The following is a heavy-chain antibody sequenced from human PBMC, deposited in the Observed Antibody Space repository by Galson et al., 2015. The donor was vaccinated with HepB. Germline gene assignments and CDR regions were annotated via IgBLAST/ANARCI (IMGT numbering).Heavy chain of an antibody. J-gene: IGHJ6*02. D-gene: IGHD3-10*01. CDR3: ARHRGVRGVIRGNLMDV. CDR1: GYSFTSYW. V-gene: IGHV5-10-1*01. CDR2: IDPSDSYT. Sequence: QSGAEVKKPGESLRISCKGSGYSFTSYWISWVRQMPGKGLEWMGRIDPSDSYTNYSPSFQGHVTISADKSISTAYLQWSSLKASDTAMYYCARHRGVRGVIRGNLMDVWGQGTTVTVSS.